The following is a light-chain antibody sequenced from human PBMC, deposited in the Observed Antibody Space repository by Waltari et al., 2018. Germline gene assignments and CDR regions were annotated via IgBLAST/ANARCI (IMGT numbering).Light chain of an antibody. CDR2: ENT. J-gene: IGLJ1*01. CDR3: QSYDSSLSAYV. V-gene: IGLV1-40*01. Sequence: QSVLTQPPSVSGAPGQRVTIFCTGSSSNMGAGYDVHWYQQLPGTAPKLLIHENTKRPSGVPDRVSGSQSGTSASLAMTGLQAEDEADYYCQSYDSSLSAYVLGTGTKVTVL. CDR1: SSNMGAGYD.